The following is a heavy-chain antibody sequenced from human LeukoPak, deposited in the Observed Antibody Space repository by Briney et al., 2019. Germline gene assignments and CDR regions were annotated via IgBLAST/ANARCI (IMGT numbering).Heavy chain of an antibody. CDR3: ARGGEMATAIDY. J-gene: IGHJ4*02. Sequence: SVKVSCKASGGTFSSYAISWVRQAPGQGLEWTGRIIPIFGIANYAQKFQGRVTITADKSTSTAYMELSSLRSEDTAVYYCARGGEMATAIDYWGQGTLVTVSS. CDR2: IIPIFGIA. CDR1: GGTFSSYA. V-gene: IGHV1-69*04. D-gene: IGHD5-24*01.